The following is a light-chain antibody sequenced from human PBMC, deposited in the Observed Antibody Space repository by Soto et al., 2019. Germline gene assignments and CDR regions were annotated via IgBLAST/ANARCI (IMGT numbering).Light chain of an antibody. CDR3: FSYTTSASDV. J-gene: IGLJ1*01. CDR2: DIN. Sequence: QSVLTQPASVSGSPGQSITISCTGTSSDVGNYIFVSWYRQHPGKAPKLMIYDINNRPSGVSNRFSGSKSGNTASLTISGLQAEDEADYYCFSYTTSASDVFGTGTKLTVL. V-gene: IGLV2-14*01. CDR1: SSDVGNYIF.